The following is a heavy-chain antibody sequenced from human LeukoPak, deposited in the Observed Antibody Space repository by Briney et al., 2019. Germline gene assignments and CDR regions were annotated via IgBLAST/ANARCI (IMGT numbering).Heavy chain of an antibody. Sequence: SETLSLTCTVSGGSISSYYWSWIRQPAGKGLEWIGRIYTSGSTNYNPSLKSRVTMSVGTSKNQFSLKLSSVTAPDTAVYYCARDQLYGSYYYYYMDVWGKGTTVTVSS. CDR1: GGSISSYY. CDR2: IYTSGST. D-gene: IGHD4-17*01. V-gene: IGHV4-4*07. CDR3: ARDQLYGSYYYYYMDV. J-gene: IGHJ6*03.